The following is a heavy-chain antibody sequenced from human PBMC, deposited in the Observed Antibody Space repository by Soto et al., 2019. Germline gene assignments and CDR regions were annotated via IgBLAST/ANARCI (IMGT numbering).Heavy chain of an antibody. V-gene: IGHV1-3*01. J-gene: IGHJ1*01. D-gene: IGHD5-12*01. Sequence: ASVKVACKASGYTFTGYAMHWVRQAPGQRLEWMGWINAGNGKTKYSQKCQGRVTITRDTSASTAYMELSSLRSEETAVYYCARQAAGGSNYGSWGQGTLVTVSS. CDR2: INAGNGKT. CDR1: GYTFTGYA. CDR3: ARQAAGGSNYGS.